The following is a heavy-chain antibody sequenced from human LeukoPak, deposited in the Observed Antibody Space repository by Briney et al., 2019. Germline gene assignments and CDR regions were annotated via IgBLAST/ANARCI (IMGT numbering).Heavy chain of an antibody. CDR1: GGSISSGDYY. J-gene: IGHJ5*02. Sequence: PSETLSLACTVSGGSISSGDYYWSWIRQPPGKGMEGIGYIYYSGSTYYNPSLKSRVTISVDTSKNQFSLKLSSVTAADTAVYYCARGDYGGNLPNWFDPWGQGTLVTVSS. D-gene: IGHD4-23*01. CDR2: IYYSGST. V-gene: IGHV4-30-4*08. CDR3: ARGDYGGNLPNWFDP.